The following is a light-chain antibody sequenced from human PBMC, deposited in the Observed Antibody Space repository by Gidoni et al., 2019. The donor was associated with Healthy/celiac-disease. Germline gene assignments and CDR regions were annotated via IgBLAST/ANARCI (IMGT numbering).Light chain of an antibody. CDR1: QGISSY. J-gene: IGKJ1*01. Sequence: AIRMTQSPSSFSASTGDRVTITCRASQGISSYLDWYQQKPGKAPKLLIYAASTLQSGVPSRFSGSGSGTDFTLTISCLHSEDFATYYCQQYYSYPRTFGQGTKVEIK. CDR2: AAS. CDR3: QQYYSYPRT. V-gene: IGKV1-8*01.